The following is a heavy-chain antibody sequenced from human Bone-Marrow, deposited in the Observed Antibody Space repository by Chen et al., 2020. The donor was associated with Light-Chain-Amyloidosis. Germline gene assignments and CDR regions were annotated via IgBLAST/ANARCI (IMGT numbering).Heavy chain of an antibody. D-gene: IGHD6-19*01. CDR2: INEDGRTT. Sequence: GFSFSSYWTHWVRQAPGKGLMWVSRINEDGRTTTYADSVKGRFTISRDNAKNKLYLQMNSLKDEDTAVYYCGRDVAGADDYWGQGNLVTVSS. CDR3: GRDVAGADDY. J-gene: IGHJ4*02. CDR1: GFSFSSYW. V-gene: IGHV3-74*01.